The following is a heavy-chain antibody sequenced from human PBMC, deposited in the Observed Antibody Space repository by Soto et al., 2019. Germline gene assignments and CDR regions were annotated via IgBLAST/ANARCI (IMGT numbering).Heavy chain of an antibody. CDR2: ISYSGST. CDR1: GASISTYY. CDR3: ARDIVSQYSYGKSNWFDP. J-gene: IGHJ5*02. Sequence: PSETLSLTCTVSGASISTYYWSWIRQPPGKGLEWIGYISYSGSTNYNPSLKSRVTISFDASKNEISLQVRSATAADAAVYYCARDIVSQYSYGKSNWFDPWGQGTLVTVSS. V-gene: IGHV4-59*01. D-gene: IGHD5-18*01.